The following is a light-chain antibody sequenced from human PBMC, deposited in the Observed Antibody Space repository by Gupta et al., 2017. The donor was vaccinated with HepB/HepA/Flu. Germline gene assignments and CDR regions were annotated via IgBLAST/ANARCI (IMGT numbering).Light chain of an antibody. V-gene: IGKV3-20*01. Sequence: STGERATLSCRASQSVSSSYLAWYQQKPGQAPRLLISDASSRAAGIPDRFSGSGSGTDFTLTISRREPEDFAVYYCQLYGSSPLYTFGQGTNLEIK. CDR2: DAS. CDR1: QSVSSSY. CDR3: QLYGSSPLYT. J-gene: IGKJ2*01.